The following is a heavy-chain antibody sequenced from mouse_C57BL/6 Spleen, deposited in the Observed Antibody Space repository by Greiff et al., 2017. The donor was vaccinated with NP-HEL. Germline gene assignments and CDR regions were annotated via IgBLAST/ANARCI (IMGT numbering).Heavy chain of an antibody. Sequence: QVQLKQSGAELVRPGSSVKLSCKASGYTFTSYWMDWVKQRPGQGLEWIGNIYPSDSETHYNQKFKDKATLTVDKSSSTAYMQLSSLTSEDSAVYYCARGDYGSSFDYWGQGTTLTVSS. CDR3: ARGDYGSSFDY. J-gene: IGHJ2*01. V-gene: IGHV1-61*01. D-gene: IGHD1-1*01. CDR2: IYPSDSET. CDR1: GYTFTSYW.